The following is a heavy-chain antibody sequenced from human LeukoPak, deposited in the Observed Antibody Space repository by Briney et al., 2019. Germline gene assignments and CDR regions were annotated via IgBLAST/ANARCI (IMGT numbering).Heavy chain of an antibody. V-gene: IGHV1-18*01. CDR3: ARDAVHGSNVYIWFDL. J-gene: IGHJ5*02. CDR2: ISAYNANT. Sequence: GASVKVSCKASGYTFTSYSFSWVRQAPGQGLEWMGWISAYNANTDYAQKVQGRVTMTTDTSTSTAYMELRSLRSDDTAMYYCARDAVHGSNVYIWFDLWGQGTLVTVSS. CDR1: GYTFTSYS. D-gene: IGHD1-26*01.